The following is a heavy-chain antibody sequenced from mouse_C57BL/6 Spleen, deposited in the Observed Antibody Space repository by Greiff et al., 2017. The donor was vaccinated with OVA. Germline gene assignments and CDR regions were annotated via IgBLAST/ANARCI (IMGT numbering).Heavy chain of an antibody. D-gene: IGHD1-1*01. CDR3: ARWVTTEGFDY. J-gene: IGHJ2*01. Sequence: EVHLVESGGGLVQPGGSLSLSCAASGFTFTDYYMSWVRQPPGKALEWLGFIRNKANGYTTEYSASVKGRFTISRDNSQSILYLQMNALRAEDSATYYCARWVTTEGFDYWGQGTTLTVSS. CDR2: IRNKANGYTT. CDR1: GFTFTDYY. V-gene: IGHV7-3*01.